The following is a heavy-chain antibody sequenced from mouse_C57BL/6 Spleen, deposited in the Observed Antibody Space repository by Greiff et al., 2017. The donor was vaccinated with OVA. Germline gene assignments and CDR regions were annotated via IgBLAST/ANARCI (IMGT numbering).Heavy chain of an antibody. J-gene: IGHJ2*01. D-gene: IGHD1-1*01. Sequence: VQLQQSGAELVRPGASVKLSCTASGFNIKDDYMHWVKQRPEQGLEWIGWIDPENGDTEYASKFQGKATITADTSSNTAYLQLISLTSEDTAVSDWPTLFTLYYYGSSYTDYFDYWGQGTTLTVSS. V-gene: IGHV14-4*01. CDR2: IDPENGDT. CDR1: GFNIKDDY. CDR3: PTLFTLYYYGSSYTDYFDY.